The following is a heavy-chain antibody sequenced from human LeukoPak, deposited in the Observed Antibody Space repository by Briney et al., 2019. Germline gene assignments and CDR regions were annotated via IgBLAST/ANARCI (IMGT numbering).Heavy chain of an antibody. D-gene: IGHD6-13*01. Sequence: GRSLRLSCAASGFTFSSYGMHWVRQAPGKGLEWVAVIWYDGSNKYYADSVKGRFTISRDNSKNTLYLQMNSLGAEDTAVYYCARGSSSSWSQFDYWGQGTLVTVSS. V-gene: IGHV3-33*01. CDR1: GFTFSSYG. J-gene: IGHJ4*02. CDR2: IWYDGSNK. CDR3: ARGSSSSWSQFDY.